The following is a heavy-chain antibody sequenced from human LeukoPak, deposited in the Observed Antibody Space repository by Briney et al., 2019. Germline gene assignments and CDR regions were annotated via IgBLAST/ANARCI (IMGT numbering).Heavy chain of an antibody. V-gene: IGHV4-34*01. CDR2: INHSGST. CDR3: ARGRYYYGSGSYPPFDY. Sequence: SETLSLTWAVYGGSFSGYYWSWIRQPPGKGLEWIGEINHSGSTNYNPSLKSRVTISVDTSKNQSSLKLSSVTAADTAVYYCARGRYYYGSGSYPPFDYWGQGTLVTVSS. J-gene: IGHJ4*02. CDR1: GGSFSGYY. D-gene: IGHD3-10*01.